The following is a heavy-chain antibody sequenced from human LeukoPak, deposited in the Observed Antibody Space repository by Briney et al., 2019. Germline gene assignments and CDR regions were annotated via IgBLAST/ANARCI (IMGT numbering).Heavy chain of an antibody. V-gene: IGHV7-4-1*02. D-gene: IGHD5-24*01. CDR1: GYTFTSYA. CDR3: AREGRSSYNYFGY. Sequence: ASVKVSCTASGYTFTSYAMNWVRQAPGQGLEWMGWINTNTGNPTYAQGSTGRFVFSLDTSVSTAYLQISSLKAEDTAVYYCAREGRSSYNYFGYWGQGTLVTVSS. J-gene: IGHJ4*02. CDR2: INTNTGNP.